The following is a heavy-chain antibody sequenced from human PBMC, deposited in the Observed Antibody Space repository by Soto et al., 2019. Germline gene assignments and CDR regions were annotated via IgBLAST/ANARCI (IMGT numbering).Heavy chain of an antibody. V-gene: IGHV2-26*01. Sequence: QVTLKESGPVLVKPTETLTLTCTVSGFSLSNARMGVSWIRQPPGKALEWLAHIFSNDEKSYSTSLKSRLTIPKDTSNSQVVLTMTNMDPVDTATYYCARNRILYSSSWYGSVRAFDIWGQGTMVTVSS. J-gene: IGHJ3*02. CDR2: IFSNDEK. D-gene: IGHD6-13*01. CDR1: GFSLSNARMG. CDR3: ARNRILYSSSWYGSVRAFDI.